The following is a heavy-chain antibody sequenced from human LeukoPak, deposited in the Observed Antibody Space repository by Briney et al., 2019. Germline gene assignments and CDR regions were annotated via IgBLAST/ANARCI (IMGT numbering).Heavy chain of an antibody. CDR1: GGSVSSGGYS. V-gene: IGHV4-30-2*01. D-gene: IGHD1-1*01. CDR2: IYDSGST. Sequence: PSETLSLTCAVSGGSVSSGGYSWSWIRQPPRRDLEWIGYIYDSGSTYYNSSLKSRVTISVDRSKNQFSLKLSSVTAADTAVYYCARRNGPFDYWGQGTLVTVSS. CDR3: ARRNGPFDY. J-gene: IGHJ4*02.